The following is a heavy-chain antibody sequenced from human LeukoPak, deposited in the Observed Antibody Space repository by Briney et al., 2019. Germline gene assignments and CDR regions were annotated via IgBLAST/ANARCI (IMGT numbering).Heavy chain of an antibody. D-gene: IGHD1-26*01. CDR1: GYTFSNFA. CDR3: AKMKGHPLPKYYMDV. CDR2: IINSGDT. Sequence: GGSLRLSCAASGYTFSNFAMSWVRRTPGKGLEWVSGIINSGDTLYGDSVKGRFTISRDNSKNTLYLEMNSMRAEDTAIYYCAKMKGHPLPKYYMDVWGQGTTVTVSS. V-gene: IGHV3-23*01. J-gene: IGHJ6*01.